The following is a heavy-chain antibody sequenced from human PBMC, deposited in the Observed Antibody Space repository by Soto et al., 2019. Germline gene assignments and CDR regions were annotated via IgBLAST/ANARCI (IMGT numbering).Heavy chain of an antibody. CDR3: AKARVRIVGANSFDY. D-gene: IGHD1-26*01. CDR1: GFSCSNYG. Sequence: PEGSLRLSCVGSGFSCSNYGMHWVRQPPGKGLEWVALISDDGDKRYYADSVRGRLIISRDNSKDTLYLQMNSLGPDDTAVYFCAKARVRIVGANSFDYWGQGTPVTVSS. J-gene: IGHJ4*02. V-gene: IGHV3-30*18. CDR2: ISDDGDKR.